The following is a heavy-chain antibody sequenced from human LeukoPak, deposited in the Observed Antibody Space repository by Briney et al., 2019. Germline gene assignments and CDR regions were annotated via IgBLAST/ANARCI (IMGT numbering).Heavy chain of an antibody. CDR1: GFTFSNAW. V-gene: IGHV3-15*01. D-gene: IGHD4-17*01. Sequence: GGSLRLSCAASGFTFSNAWMSWVRQAPGKGLEWVGRIKSKTDGGATDYAAPVKGRFTISRDDSKNTLYLQMNSLKTEDTAVYYCTTLYGDYGEDYWGQGTLVTVSS. CDR3: TTLYGDYGEDY. CDR2: IKSKTDGGAT. J-gene: IGHJ4*02.